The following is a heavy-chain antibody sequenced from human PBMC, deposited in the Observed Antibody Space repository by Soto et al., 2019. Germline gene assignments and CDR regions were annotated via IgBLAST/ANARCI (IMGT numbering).Heavy chain of an antibody. Sequence: SETLSLTCTVSGGSISSYYWSWIRQPPGKGLEWIGYIYYSGSTNYNPSLKSRVTISVDTSKNQFSLKLSSVTAADTAVYYCARGFLEWLFDGSFDYWGQGTLVTVSS. J-gene: IGHJ4*02. V-gene: IGHV4-59*01. D-gene: IGHD3-3*01. CDR3: ARGFLEWLFDGSFDY. CDR2: IYYSGST. CDR1: GGSISSYY.